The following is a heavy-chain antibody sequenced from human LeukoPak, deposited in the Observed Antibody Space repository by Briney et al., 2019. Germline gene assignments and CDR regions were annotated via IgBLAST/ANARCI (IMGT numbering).Heavy chain of an antibody. V-gene: IGHV5-51*01. CDR1: GYSFTSYW. J-gene: IGHJ3*02. D-gene: IGHD4-23*01. Sequence: GESLKISCKDSGYSFTSYWIGWVRQMPGKGLEWMGIIYPGDSDTRYSPSFQGQVTISADKSISTAYLQWSSLKASDTAMYYCARSSHTVVTLHDAFDIWGQGTMVTVSS. CDR2: IYPGDSDT. CDR3: ARSSHTVVTLHDAFDI.